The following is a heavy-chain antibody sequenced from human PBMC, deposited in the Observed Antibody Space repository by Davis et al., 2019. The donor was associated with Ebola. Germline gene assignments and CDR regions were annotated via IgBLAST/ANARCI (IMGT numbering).Heavy chain of an antibody. Sequence: GESLKISCVASGFTFSTYSMSWVRQAPGKGLEWVSSISSDSDYIYYADSAKGRFTISRDNAKNTLYLQMNSLRAEDTAVYYCARATHMDYWGQGTLVTVSS. J-gene: IGHJ4*02. D-gene: IGHD2-21*01. CDR2: ISSDSDYI. CDR3: ARATHMDY. V-gene: IGHV3-21*01. CDR1: GFTFSTYS.